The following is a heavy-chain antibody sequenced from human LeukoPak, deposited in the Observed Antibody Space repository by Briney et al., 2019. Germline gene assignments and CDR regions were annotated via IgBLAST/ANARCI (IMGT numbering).Heavy chain of an antibody. CDR3: ARERDCSSHGCVAYHFDL. CDR2: INNRSTYL. J-gene: IGHJ4*02. CDR1: GFTLSSYG. Sequence: GALRLSCAASGFTLSSYGMDWVRLAPREGLEGVSSINNRSTYLYCADSVKGRFTISRDNAKNALYLQMDSLRAEDTAVYYCARERDCSSHGCVAYHFDLWGQGILVTVSP. V-gene: IGHV3-21*01. D-gene: IGHD2-2*01.